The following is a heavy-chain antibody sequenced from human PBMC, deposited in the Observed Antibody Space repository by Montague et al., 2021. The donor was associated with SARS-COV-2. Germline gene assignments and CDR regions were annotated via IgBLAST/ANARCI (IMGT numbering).Heavy chain of an antibody. D-gene: IGHD6-25*01. V-gene: IGHV3-21*01. J-gene: IGHJ4*02. Sequence: SLRLSCAASGFTVSDYNLNFVRQAPGKGPEWVSSISLSGRNIYYTDSVKGRFTISRDTAKNSLYLQMNSLRAEDTAIYYCARGRTKQQRMDYFDYWGQGTLVTVSS. CDR2: ISLSGRNI. CDR1: GFTVSDYN. CDR3: ARGRTKQQRMDYFDY.